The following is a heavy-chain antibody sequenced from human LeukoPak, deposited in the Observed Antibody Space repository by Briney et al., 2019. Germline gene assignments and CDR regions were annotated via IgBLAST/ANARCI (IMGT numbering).Heavy chain of an antibody. CDR2: VNPDSGGT. CDR1: GYTFTDYY. CDR3: ARDYGGNSPYFDY. Sequence: ASVKVSCKASGYTFTDYYMYWVRQAPGQGLEWMGWVNPDSGGTNYAQKFQGRVTTTRDTSISTAYMELSRLKYDDTAVYFCARDYGGNSPYFDYWGQGTLVTVSS. D-gene: IGHD4-23*01. J-gene: IGHJ4*02. V-gene: IGHV1-2*02.